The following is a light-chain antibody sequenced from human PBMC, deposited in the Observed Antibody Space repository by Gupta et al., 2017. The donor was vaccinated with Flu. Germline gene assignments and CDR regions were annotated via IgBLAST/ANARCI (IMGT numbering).Light chain of an antibody. CDR2: GAS. CDR1: QSISSF. CDR3: EQTYDTPAYT. Sequence: SSLSASVGDRVTITCRTSQSISSFLNWYQQKPGEAPKLLISGASALHSGVPSRFGGSGAGTDFTLTISSVQPEDSATYYCEQTYDTPAYTFGQGTKLEIK. J-gene: IGKJ2*01. V-gene: IGKV1-39*01.